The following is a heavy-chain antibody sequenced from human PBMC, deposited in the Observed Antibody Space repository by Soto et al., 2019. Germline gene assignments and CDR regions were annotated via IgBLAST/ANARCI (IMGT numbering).Heavy chain of an antibody. CDR1: GFTFSNYA. Sequence: GGSLRLSCAASGFTFSNYAMTWVRQAPGEGLEWVSTISGGTTYYADSVKGRFTISRDNPKKTLELQMNSLRAEDTAVYYCVKDWSGDKCPCLDVWGQGTTVTVSS. CDR2: ISGGTT. J-gene: IGHJ6*02. V-gene: IGHV3-23*01. CDR3: VKDWSGDKCPCLDV. D-gene: IGHD3-3*01.